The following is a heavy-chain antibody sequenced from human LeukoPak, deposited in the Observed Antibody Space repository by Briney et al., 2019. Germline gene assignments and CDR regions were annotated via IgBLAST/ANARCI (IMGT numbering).Heavy chain of an antibody. J-gene: IGHJ4*02. Sequence: SETLSLTCTVSGGSISSSSYYWGWIRQPPGKGLEWIGSIYYSGSTYYNPSLESRVTISVDTSKNQFSLKLSSVTAADTAVYYCARLATVVTTGRGRRPFDYWGQGTLVTVSS. CDR3: ARLATVVTTGRGRRPFDY. D-gene: IGHD4-23*01. CDR1: GGSISSSSYY. CDR2: IYYSGST. V-gene: IGHV4-39*01.